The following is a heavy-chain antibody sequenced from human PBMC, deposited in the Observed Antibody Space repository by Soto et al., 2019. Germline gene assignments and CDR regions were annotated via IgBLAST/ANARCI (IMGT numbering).Heavy chain of an antibody. J-gene: IGHJ5*02. CDR3: AREDSRWFDP. V-gene: IGHV4-59*01. CDR2: IYYSGTT. CDR1: GDSICSSY. Sequence: SETLSLTCTVSGDSICSSYGSWIRQPPGKGLEWIGYIYYSGTTSYNPSLKSRVTISINTSKNQFSLKLSSVTAADTDVYYCAREDSRWFDPWGQGTLVTVSS.